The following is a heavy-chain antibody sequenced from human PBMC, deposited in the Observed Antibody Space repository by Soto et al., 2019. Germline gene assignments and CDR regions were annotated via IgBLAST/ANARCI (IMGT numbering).Heavy chain of an antibody. V-gene: IGHV4-59*08. J-gene: IGHJ4*02. CDR1: GGSISSYS. D-gene: IGHD5-18*01. CDR2: IYHSGST. Sequence: PSETLSLTCTVSGGSISSYSWSWIRQPPGKGLEWIGYIYHSGSTNDNPSLTSRVTLSVDTSKNQFSLKVSSVTAADTAVYYCGRQRTYSSGYSRSYFDYWGQGILVTVSS. CDR3: GRQRTYSSGYSRSYFDY.